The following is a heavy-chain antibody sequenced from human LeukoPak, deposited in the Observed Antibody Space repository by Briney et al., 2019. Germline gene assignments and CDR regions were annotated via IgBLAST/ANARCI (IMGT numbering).Heavy chain of an antibody. CDR1: GFTFSSYG. V-gene: IGHV3-33*06. CDR3: AKDPNGDYVGAFDS. Sequence: GGSLRLSCAASGFTFSSYGMHWVRQAPGKGLEGVAVIWYDENNKSYADSVKGRFTISRDNSKNTLYLQMNSLRAGDTAVYYCAKDPNGDYVGAFDSWGQGTSVTVSS. CDR2: IWYDENNK. J-gene: IGHJ3*01. D-gene: IGHD4-17*01.